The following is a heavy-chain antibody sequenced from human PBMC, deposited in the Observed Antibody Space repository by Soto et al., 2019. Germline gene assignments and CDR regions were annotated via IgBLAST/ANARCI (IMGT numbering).Heavy chain of an antibody. Sequence: EVLLVESGGGLVKPGGSLRLSCAASGFAFKYARMTWVRQAPGKGLEWVGYISSNIDGANTAYAATVKGRFTISRDETTNTVDLQMSSVITEATAVYYCTTDWGSGTHYDRGFDLWGQGTMVTVSS. CDR1: GFAFKYAR. D-gene: IGHD3-16*01. V-gene: IGHV3-15*01. J-gene: IGHJ3*01. CDR2: ISSNIDGANT. CDR3: TTDWGSGTHYDRGFDL.